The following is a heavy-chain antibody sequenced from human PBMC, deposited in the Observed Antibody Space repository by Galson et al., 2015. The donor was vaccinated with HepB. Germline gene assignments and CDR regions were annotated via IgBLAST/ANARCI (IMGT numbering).Heavy chain of an antibody. Sequence: SLRLSCAASGFTFSSYAMSWVRQAPGKGLEWVSAISGSGGSTYYADSVKGRFTISRDNSKNTLYLQMNSLRAEDTAVYYCAKDFPFRLSAVAGLEDYWGQGTLVTVSS. CDR3: AKDFPFRLSAVAGLEDY. CDR2: ISGSGGST. D-gene: IGHD6-19*01. V-gene: IGHV3-23*01. J-gene: IGHJ4*02. CDR1: GFTFSSYA.